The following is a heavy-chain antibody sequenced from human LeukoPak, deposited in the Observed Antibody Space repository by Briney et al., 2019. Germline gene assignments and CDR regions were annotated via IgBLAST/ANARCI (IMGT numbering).Heavy chain of an antibody. CDR1: GFTFSSYW. V-gene: IGHV3-7*01. D-gene: IGHD2-15*01. CDR3: ARAPRYCSGGSCRS. CDR2: IKQDGSEK. Sequence: GGSLRPSCAASGFTFSSYWMSWVRQAPGKGLEWVANIKQDGSEKYYVDSVKGRFTISRDNAKNSLYLQMNSLRAEDTAVYYCARAPRYCSGGSCRSWGQGTLVTVSS. J-gene: IGHJ4*02.